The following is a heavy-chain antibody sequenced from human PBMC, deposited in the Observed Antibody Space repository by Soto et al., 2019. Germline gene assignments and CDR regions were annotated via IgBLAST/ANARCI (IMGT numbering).Heavy chain of an antibody. CDR2: INPNSGGT. J-gene: IGHJ4*02. V-gene: IGHV1-2*04. D-gene: IGHD6-19*01. CDR3: ARGLSEQWLVDY. CDR1: GYTFTGYY. Sequence: QVQLVQSGAEVKKPGASVKVSCKASGYTFTGYYMHWVRQAPGQGLEWMGWINPNSGGTNYAQKLQGWVTMTRDTSISTAYMELSRLRSDDTAVYYCARGLSEQWLVDYWGQGTLVTVSS.